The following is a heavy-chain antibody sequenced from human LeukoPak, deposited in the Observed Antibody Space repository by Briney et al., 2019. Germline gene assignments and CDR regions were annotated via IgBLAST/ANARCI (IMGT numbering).Heavy chain of an antibody. V-gene: IGHV1-69*05. J-gene: IGHJ6*03. CDR2: IIPIFGTA. CDR1: GYTFTGYY. D-gene: IGHD3-10*01. Sequence: GASVKVSCKASGYTFTGYYMHWVRQAPGQGLEWMGGIIPIFGTANYAQKFQGRVTITTDESTSTAYMELSSLRSEDTAVYYCARRSQKPRWFGEVMGLEYYMDVWGKGTTVTVSS. CDR3: ARRSQKPRWFGEVMGLEYYMDV.